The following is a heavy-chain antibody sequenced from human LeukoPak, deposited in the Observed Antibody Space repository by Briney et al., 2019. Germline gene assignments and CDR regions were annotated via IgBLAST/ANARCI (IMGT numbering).Heavy chain of an antibody. D-gene: IGHD3-22*01. V-gene: IGHV5-51*01. J-gene: IGHJ4*02. Sequence: GESLKISCKGSGYSFTTYWIAWVRQMPGKGLEWMGIIYPGDSDTRYSPSFQGQVSISADKSISTAYLQWRSLKASDTAMYYCARDSSGYSLFDYWGQGTQVTASS. CDR1: GYSFTTYW. CDR2: IYPGDSDT. CDR3: ARDSSGYSLFDY.